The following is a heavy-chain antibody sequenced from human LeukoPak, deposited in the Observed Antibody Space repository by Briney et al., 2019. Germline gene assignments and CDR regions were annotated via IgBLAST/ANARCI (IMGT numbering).Heavy chain of an antibody. CDR1: GYTFTSYY. J-gene: IGHJ1*01. CDR2: INPSGGST. CDR3: ARDEAHITMIVVVTGYFQH. Sequence: ASVKVSCKASGYTFTSYYMHWVRQAPGQGLEWMGIINPSGGSTSYAQKFQGRVTMTRDMSTSTVYMELSSLRSEDTAVYYCARDEAHITMIVVVTGYFQHWGQGTLVAVSS. D-gene: IGHD3-22*01. V-gene: IGHV1-46*01.